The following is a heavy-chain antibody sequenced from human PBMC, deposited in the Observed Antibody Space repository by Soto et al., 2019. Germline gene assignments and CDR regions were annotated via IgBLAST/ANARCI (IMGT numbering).Heavy chain of an antibody. CDR2: IYHSGST. D-gene: IGHD6-13*01. CDR1: GGSISSSNW. V-gene: IGHV4-4*02. CDR3: ARDSIAAAGTYLGMDV. Sequence: QVQLQESGPGLVKPSGTLSLTCAVSGGSISSSNWWSWVRQPPGKGLEWIGEIYHSGSTNYNPSLKIRVTISVDKSKNQFSLKLSSVTAADTAVYYCARDSIAAAGTYLGMDVWGQGTTVTVSS. J-gene: IGHJ6*02.